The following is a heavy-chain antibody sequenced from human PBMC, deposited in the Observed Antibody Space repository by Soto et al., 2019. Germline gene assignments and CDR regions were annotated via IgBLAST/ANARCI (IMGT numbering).Heavy chain of an antibody. Sequence: PSETLSLTCTVSGGSISSYYWSWIRQPPGKGLELIGYIYYSGSINYNPSLKSRVTISVDTSKNQFSLKLSSVTAADTAVYYCARLGAQEIDPWGQGTLVTVSS. CDR3: ARLGAQEIDP. CDR2: IYYSGSI. D-gene: IGHD3-16*01. CDR1: GGSISSYY. J-gene: IGHJ5*02. V-gene: IGHV4-59*08.